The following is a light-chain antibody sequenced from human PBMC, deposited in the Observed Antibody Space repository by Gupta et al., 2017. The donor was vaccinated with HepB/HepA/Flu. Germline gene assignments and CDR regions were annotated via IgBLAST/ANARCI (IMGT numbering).Light chain of an antibody. J-gene: IGKJ3*01. CDR1: QSVSSSF. CDR3: LHDGNSPRT. CDR2: GAS. V-gene: IGKV3-20*01. Sequence: EIVLTQSPGTLSLSPGERATPSCRASQSVSSSFLAWYQQKPGQAPRLLIYGASGRATGIPDRFSASGSGTDFSLTISRLEPEDFAVYFCLHDGNSPRTFGHGTKVDIK.